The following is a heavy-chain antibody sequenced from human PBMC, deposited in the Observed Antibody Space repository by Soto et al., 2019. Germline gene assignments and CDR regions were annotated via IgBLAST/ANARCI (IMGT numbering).Heavy chain of an antibody. CDR2: ISGSGGST. D-gene: IGHD3-10*01. J-gene: IGHJ4*02. CDR3: AKDPAGEGYFDY. CDR1: GFTFSSYA. Sequence: LRLSCAASGFTFSSYAMSWVRQAPGKGLEWVSAISGSGGSTYYADSVKGRFTISRDNSKNTLYLQMNSLRAEDTAVYYCAKDPAGEGYFDYWGQGTLVTVSS. V-gene: IGHV3-23*01.